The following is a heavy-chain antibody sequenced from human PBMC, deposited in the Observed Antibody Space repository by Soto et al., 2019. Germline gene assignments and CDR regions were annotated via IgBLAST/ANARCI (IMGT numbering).Heavy chain of an antibody. CDR2: INESGGST. CDR1: GFSFSRFA. Sequence: PGGSLRLSCAASGFSFSRFAMGWVRQAPGKGLEWVSAINESGGSTYYADSVKGRFTISRDNSKNTLYLQMNSLRAEYTAIYYCAKEGLISITTYDYWGQGTQVTVSS. CDR3: AKEGLISITTYDY. D-gene: IGHD3-16*01. J-gene: IGHJ4*02. V-gene: IGHV3-23*01.